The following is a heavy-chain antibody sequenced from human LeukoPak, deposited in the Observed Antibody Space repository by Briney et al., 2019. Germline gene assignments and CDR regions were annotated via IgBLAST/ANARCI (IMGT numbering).Heavy chain of an antibody. J-gene: IGHJ4*02. CDR3: TTDPAWNDYGDYPNFDY. CDR2: IKSKTDGGTT. D-gene: IGHD4-17*01. Sequence: GGSLRLSCAASGFTFSNAWMSWVRQAPGKGLEWVGRIKSKTDGGTTDYAAPVKGRFTISRDDSKNTLYLQMNSLKTEDTAVYYCTTDPAWNDYGDYPNFDYWGQGTLVTVSS. V-gene: IGHV3-15*01. CDR1: GFTFSNAW.